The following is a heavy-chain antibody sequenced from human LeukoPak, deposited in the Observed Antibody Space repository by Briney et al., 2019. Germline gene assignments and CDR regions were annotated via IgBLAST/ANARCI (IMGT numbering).Heavy chain of an antibody. CDR3: ARWIEYSSSIDY. J-gene: IGHJ4*02. Sequence: SETLSLTCTVYGGSFSGYYWSWIRQPPGKGLEWIGEINHSGSTNYNPSLKSRVTISVDTSKNQFSLKLSSVTAADTAVYYCARWIEYSSSIDYWGQGTLVTVSS. V-gene: IGHV4-34*01. CDR2: INHSGST. D-gene: IGHD6-6*01. CDR1: GGSFSGYY.